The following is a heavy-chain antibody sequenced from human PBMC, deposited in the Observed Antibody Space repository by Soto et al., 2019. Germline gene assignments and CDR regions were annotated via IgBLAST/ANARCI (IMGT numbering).Heavy chain of an antibody. Sequence: ETLSLTCAVYGGSFSGYYWSWIRQPPGKGLEWIGEINHSGSTNYNPSLKSRVTISVDTSKNQFSLKLSSVTAADTAVYYCARGGRRREVGPVLIRGRIYYGMDVWGQGTTVTVSS. V-gene: IGHV4-34*01. J-gene: IGHJ6*02. D-gene: IGHD3-10*01. CDR2: INHSGST. CDR3: ARGGRRREVGPVLIRGRIYYGMDV. CDR1: GGSFSGYY.